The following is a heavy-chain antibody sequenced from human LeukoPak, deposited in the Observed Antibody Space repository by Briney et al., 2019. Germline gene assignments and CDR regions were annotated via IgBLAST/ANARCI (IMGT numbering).Heavy chain of an antibody. CDR1: GYTLTELS. CDR3: ATGPYGSGSYQVDY. CDR2: FDPEDGET. J-gene: IGHJ4*02. V-gene: IGHV1-24*01. Sequence: ASVKVSCKVSGYTLTELSMHWVRQAPGKGLEWMGGFDPEDGETIYAQKFQGRATMTEDTSTDTAYMELSSLRSEDTAVYYCATGPYGSGSYQVDYWGQGTLVTVSS. D-gene: IGHD3-10*01.